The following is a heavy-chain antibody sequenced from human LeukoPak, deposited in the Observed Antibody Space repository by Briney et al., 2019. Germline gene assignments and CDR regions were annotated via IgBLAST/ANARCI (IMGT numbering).Heavy chain of an antibody. CDR3: ARSYYDFWSGYYGY. J-gene: IGHJ4*02. Sequence: KVGASLQISCKGSGYIFTSYWIGWVRQLPGKGLEWMGIIYPGDSDTRYSPSFQGQVTIPADKSISTAYLQWSSLKASDTAMYYCARSYYDFWSGYYGYWGQGTLVTVSS. D-gene: IGHD3-3*01. CDR1: GYIFTSYW. CDR2: IYPGDSDT. V-gene: IGHV5-51*01.